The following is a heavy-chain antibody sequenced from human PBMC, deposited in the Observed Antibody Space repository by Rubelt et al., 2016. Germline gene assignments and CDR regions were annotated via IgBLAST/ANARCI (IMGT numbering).Heavy chain of an antibody. CDR3: ARDQIATAGTWD. Sequence: QVQLVESGGGVVQPGRSLRLSCAASGFNFSNYGMHWVRQAPGKGLEWVAVIWYDGSNKYYADSVKGRFTISRDNSNNTVYLQLNSLRAGDTAVYYFARDQIATAGTWDWGQGTLVTVSS. CDR1: GFNFSNYG. J-gene: IGHJ4*02. CDR2: IWYDGSNK. V-gene: IGHV3-33*01. D-gene: IGHD6-13*01.